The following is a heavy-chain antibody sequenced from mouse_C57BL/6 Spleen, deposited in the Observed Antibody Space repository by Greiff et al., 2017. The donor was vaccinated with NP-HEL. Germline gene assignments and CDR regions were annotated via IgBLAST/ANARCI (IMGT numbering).Heavy chain of an antibody. D-gene: IGHD1-1*01. CDR3: ARHEAPYYYGSSLYYFDY. Sequence: QVQLQQSGAELVKPGASVKLSCKASGYTFTEYTIHWVKQRSGQGLEWIGWFYPGSGSIKYNEKFKDKATLTADKSSSTVYMELSRLTSEDSAVYFCARHEAPYYYGSSLYYFDYWGQGTTLTVSS. V-gene: IGHV1-62-2*01. CDR1: GYTFTEYT. J-gene: IGHJ2*01. CDR2: FYPGSGSI.